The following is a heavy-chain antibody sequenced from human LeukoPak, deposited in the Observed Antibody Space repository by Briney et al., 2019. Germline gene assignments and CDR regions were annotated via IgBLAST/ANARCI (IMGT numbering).Heavy chain of an antibody. CDR2: NGDTI. Sequence: NGDTIGYADSVRGRFTISRDNAKNSLYLQVNSLRPEDTAFYYCAKASTTVTRRYYFDYWGQGTLVTVSS. V-gene: IGHV3-9*01. J-gene: IGHJ4*02. D-gene: IGHD4-17*01. CDR3: AKASTTVTRRYYFDY.